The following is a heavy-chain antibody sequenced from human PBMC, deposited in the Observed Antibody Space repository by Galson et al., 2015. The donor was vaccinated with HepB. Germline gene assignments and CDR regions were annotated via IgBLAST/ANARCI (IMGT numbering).Heavy chain of an antibody. CDR3: ARVVGLAEIGMSGWSPD. D-gene: IGHD6-13*01. CDR1: GIIFNSYA. CDR2: ISCDGSKK. V-gene: IGHV3-30*03. J-gene: IGHJ4*02. Sequence: SLRLSCAVSGIIFNSYAMDWVRQAPGKGLEWVAFISCDGSKKHYADSVKGRSTISRDNSKNTLFLQMNNMTGEDTGVYYCARVVGLAEIGMSGWSPDWGQGTLVIVSS.